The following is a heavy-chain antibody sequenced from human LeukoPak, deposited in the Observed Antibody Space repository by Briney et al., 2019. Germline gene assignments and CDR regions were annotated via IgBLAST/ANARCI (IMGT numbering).Heavy chain of an antibody. CDR1: GVSISSGGYY. CDR2: IYYSGST. D-gene: IGHD3-10*01. V-gene: IGHV4-31*03. J-gene: IGHJ4*02. Sequence: SETLSLTCTVSGVSISSGGYYWSWIRQHPGKGLEWIGYIYYSGSTYYNPSLKSRVTISVDTSKNQFSLKLRSVTAADTAVYYCARVNRFGELFGCFDYWGQGTLVTVSS. CDR3: ARVNRFGELFGCFDY.